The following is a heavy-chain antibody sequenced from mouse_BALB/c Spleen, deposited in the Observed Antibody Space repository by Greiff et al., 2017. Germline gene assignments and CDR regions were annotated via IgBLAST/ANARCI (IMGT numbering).Heavy chain of an antibody. CDR2: INSNGGST. J-gene: IGHJ4*01. V-gene: IGHV5-6-2*01. CDR3: ARREDGYYGAMDY. D-gene: IGHD2-3*01. Sequence: EVQGVESGGGLVKLGGSLKLSCAASGFTFSSYYMSWVRQTPEKRLELVAAINSNGGSTYYPDTVKGRFTISRDNAKNTLYLQMSSLKSEDTALYYCARREDGYYGAMDYWGQGTSVTVSS. CDR1: GFTFSSYY.